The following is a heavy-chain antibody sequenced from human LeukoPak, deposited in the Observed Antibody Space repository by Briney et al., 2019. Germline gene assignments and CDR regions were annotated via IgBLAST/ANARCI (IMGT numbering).Heavy chain of an antibody. CDR1: GGSISSGGYY. CDR3: ARATPELLPPSRAVAWDY. Sequence: SQTLSFTCTVSGGSISSGGYYWSWIRQHPGKGLEWIGYIYYSGSTYYNPSLKSRVTISVDTSKNQFSLKLSSVTAADTAVYYCARATPELLPPSRAVAWDYWGQGTLVAVSS. J-gene: IGHJ4*02. V-gene: IGHV4-31*03. CDR2: IYYSGST. D-gene: IGHD2-15*01.